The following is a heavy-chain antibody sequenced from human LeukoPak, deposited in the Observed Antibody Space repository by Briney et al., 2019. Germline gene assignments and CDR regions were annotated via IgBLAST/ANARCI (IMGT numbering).Heavy chain of an antibody. Sequence: PGESLKISCKGSGYSFTSYWIGWVRQMPEKGLEWMGIIYPGDSDTRYSPSFQGQVTISVDKSISTAYLQWSSLKASDTAMYYCARHPDRSGYYSRGYYYHMDVWGKGTTVTVSS. CDR2: IYPGDSDT. V-gene: IGHV5-51*01. J-gene: IGHJ6*03. D-gene: IGHD3-22*01. CDR3: ARHPDRSGYYSRGYYYHMDV. CDR1: GYSFTSYW.